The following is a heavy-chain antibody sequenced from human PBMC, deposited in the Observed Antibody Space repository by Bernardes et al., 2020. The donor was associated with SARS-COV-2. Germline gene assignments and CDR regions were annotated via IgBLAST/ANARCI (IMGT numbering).Heavy chain of an antibody. CDR3: AREVDCHGSSCHLDY. D-gene: IGHD6-13*01. CDR1: GYTFTGHY. J-gene: IGHJ4*02. CDR2: NNPNSGDT. Sequence: ASVKVSCMASGYTFTGHYIHWVRQAPGQGLEWMGWNNPNSGDTNYPQKFQGRVTMTRDTSISIAYMDLSRLRSDDTAVYYCAREVDCHGSSCHLDYWGRGTLVTVSS. V-gene: IGHV1-2*02.